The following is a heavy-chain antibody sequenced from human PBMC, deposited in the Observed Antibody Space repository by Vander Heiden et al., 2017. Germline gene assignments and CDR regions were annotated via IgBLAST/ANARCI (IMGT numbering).Heavy chain of an antibody. CDR1: GFSLRTRGVG. J-gene: IGHJ5*02. D-gene: IGHD6-19*01. CDR2: IYWDDDK. CDR3: AHAYSSSPGGWFDP. Sequence: QTTLKESVPTLVKPTQTLTLTCTFPGFSLRTRGVGVGWIRKAPGKALGWLALIYWDDDKRYSPSLKSRLSITKDTSKNQVVLTVTNMDPVDTATYYCAHAYSSSPGGWFDPWGQGTLVTVSS. V-gene: IGHV2-5*02.